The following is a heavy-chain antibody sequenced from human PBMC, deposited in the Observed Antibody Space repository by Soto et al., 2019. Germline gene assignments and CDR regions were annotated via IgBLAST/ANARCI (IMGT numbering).Heavy chain of an antibody. D-gene: IGHD3-10*01. CDR1: GFTFSSYE. Sequence: HPGGSLRLSCAASGFTFSSYEMNWVRQAPGKGLEWVSYISSSGSTIYYADSVKGRFTISRDNAKNSLYLQMNSLRAEDTAVYYCAASLWFGDYYYGMDVWGQGTTVTVSS. V-gene: IGHV3-48*03. CDR2: ISSSGSTI. CDR3: AASLWFGDYYYGMDV. J-gene: IGHJ6*02.